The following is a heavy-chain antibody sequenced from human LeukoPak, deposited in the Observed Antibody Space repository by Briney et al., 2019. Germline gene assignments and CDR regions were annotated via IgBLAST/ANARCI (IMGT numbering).Heavy chain of an antibody. CDR1: GYTFTGYY. CDR3: ARVSHIVGATKGSFDY. CDR2: INPNSGDT. D-gene: IGHD1-26*01. Sequence: GASVKVSCKASGYTFTGYYMHWVRQAPGQGLEWMGWINPNSGDTNYAQKFQGRVTMTRDTSISTAYMELSRLRSDDTAVYYCARVSHIVGATKGSFDYWGQGTLVTVSS. V-gene: IGHV1-2*02. J-gene: IGHJ4*02.